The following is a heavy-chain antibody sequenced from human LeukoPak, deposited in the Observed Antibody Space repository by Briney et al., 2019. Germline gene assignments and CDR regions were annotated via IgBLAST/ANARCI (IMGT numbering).Heavy chain of an antibody. V-gene: IGHV3-23*01. CDR1: GFTFSNYA. J-gene: IGHJ4*02. CDR2: ITDSGDGT. CDR3: AKGLRATYDY. Sequence: GGSLRLSCAASGFTFSNYAMTWVRQAPGKGLEWVSSITDSGDGTYYADSVKGRFTISRDNSKNTLFLQVNSLRAEDTAVYYCAKGLRATYDYWGQGTLVTVSS.